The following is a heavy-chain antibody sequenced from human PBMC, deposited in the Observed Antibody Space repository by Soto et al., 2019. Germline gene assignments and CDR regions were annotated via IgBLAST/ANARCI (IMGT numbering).Heavy chain of an antibody. V-gene: IGHV1-69*01. D-gene: IGHD3-3*01. CDR2: VRPIFDAT. J-gene: IGHJ6*02. CDR1: GGTLSAYE. Sequence: QVHLVQSGAEVRTPGSSVKVSCKASGGTLSAYEITGVRQAPGQGLEWVGGVRPIFDATYSAQKVQGRVAITADESTSTAYMELSSLRSADTAVYYCALRILDRLGYGLDVWGQGTTVTVSS. CDR3: ALRILDRLGYGLDV.